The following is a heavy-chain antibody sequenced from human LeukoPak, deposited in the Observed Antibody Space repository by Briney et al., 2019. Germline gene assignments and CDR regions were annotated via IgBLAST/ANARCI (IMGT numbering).Heavy chain of an antibody. D-gene: IGHD1-26*01. CDR3: ARDYRSTFDY. J-gene: IGHJ4*02. Sequence: GGSLRLSCAASGFTFSDYYMSWIRQAPGKGLEWVSYISSSGTTISNTDSVKGRFTISRDNAKNSLYLQMNSLRAEDTAVYYCARDYRSTFDYWGQGTLVTVSS. CDR2: ISSSGTTI. V-gene: IGHV3-11*01. CDR1: GFTFSDYY.